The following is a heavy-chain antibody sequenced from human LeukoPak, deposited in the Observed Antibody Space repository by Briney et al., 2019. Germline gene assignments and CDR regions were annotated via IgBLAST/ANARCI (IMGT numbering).Heavy chain of an antibody. CDR2: IRYDGSNK. D-gene: IGHD3-22*01. CDR1: GFTFSSYG. V-gene: IGHV3-30*02. CDR3: AKDWGYYDSSGYPDY. Sequence: GGSLRLSWAASGFTFSSYGMHWVRQAPGKGLEWVAFIRYDGSNKNYADSVKGRFTISRDNSKNTLYLQMNSLRAEDTAVYYCAKDWGYYDSSGYPDYWGQGTLVTVSS. J-gene: IGHJ4*02.